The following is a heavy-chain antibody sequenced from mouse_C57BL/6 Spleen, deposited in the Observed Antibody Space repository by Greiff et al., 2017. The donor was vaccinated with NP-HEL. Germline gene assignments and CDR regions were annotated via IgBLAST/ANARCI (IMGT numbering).Heavy chain of an antibody. Sequence: QVHVKQSGAELAKPGASVKLSCKASGYTFTSYWMHWVKQRPGQGLEWIGYINPSSGYTKYNQKFKDKATLTADKSSSTAYMQRSSLTYEDSAVYYCARSDDYVDAMDYWGQGTSVTGSS. CDR1: GYTFTSYW. D-gene: IGHD2-4*01. CDR3: ARSDDYVDAMDY. V-gene: IGHV1-7*01. CDR2: INPSSGYT. J-gene: IGHJ4*01.